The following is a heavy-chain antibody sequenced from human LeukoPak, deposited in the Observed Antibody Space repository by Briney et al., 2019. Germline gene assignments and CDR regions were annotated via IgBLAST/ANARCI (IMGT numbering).Heavy chain of an antibody. CDR2: IYYSGST. J-gene: IGHJ6*03. D-gene: IGHD3-10*01. V-gene: IGHV4-39*07. CDR1: GGSISSSSYY. CDR3: ARDSMVRGGVTHGKAYYYYYYMDV. Sequence: SETLSLTCTVSGGSISSSSYYWGWIRQPPGKGLEWIGSIYYSGSTYYNPSLKSRVTISVDTSKNQFSLKLSSVTAADTAVYYCARDSMVRGGVTHGKAYYYYYYMDVWGKGTTVTISS.